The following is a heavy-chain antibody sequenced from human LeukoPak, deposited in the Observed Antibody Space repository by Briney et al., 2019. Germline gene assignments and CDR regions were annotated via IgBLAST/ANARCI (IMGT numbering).Heavy chain of an antibody. CDR1: GFTFSNYA. CDR3: ARLTSPAASDF. CDR2: ISYDGNNK. V-gene: IGHV3-30*04. D-gene: IGHD2-2*01. Sequence: PGRSLRLSCAASGFTFSNYAFHWARQAPGKGLEWVAVISYDGNNKYYADSVKGRFTISRDNSKNTLYVQMNSLRAEDTAVYYCARLTSPAASDFWGRGTLVTVSS. J-gene: IGHJ4*02.